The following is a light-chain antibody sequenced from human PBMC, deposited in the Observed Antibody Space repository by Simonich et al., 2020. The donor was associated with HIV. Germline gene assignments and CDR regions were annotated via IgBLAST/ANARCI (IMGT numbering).Light chain of an antibody. J-gene: IGKJ1*01. CDR3: QQYYSTPTWT. CDR1: QSVLYNSNNKNN. CDR2: WAS. V-gene: IGKV4-1*01. Sequence: DIVMTQSPDSLAVSLGESATINCKSSQSVLYNSNNKNNITWYQQKPGQPPKLLIYWASTRESGVPDRFSGSGSGTDFTLTISSLQAEDVAVYYCQQYYSTPTWTFGQGTKVEIK.